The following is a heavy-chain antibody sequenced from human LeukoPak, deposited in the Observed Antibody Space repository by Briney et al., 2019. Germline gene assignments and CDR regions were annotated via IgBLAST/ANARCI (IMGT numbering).Heavy chain of an antibody. CDR2: INWNGGST. D-gene: IGHD3-16*02. CDR3: ARDSGYTTSPGY. Sequence: PGGSLRLSCVASGSTFDDYGMSWVRQAPGKGLEWVSGINWNGGSTGYADSVKGQFTISRDNAKNSLYLQMNSLRAEDTALYYCARDSGYTTSPGYWGQGTLVTVSS. CDR1: GSTFDDYG. V-gene: IGHV3-20*04. J-gene: IGHJ4*02.